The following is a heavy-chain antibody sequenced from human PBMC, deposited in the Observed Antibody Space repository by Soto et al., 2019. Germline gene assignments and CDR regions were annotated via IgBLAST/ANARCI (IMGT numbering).Heavy chain of an antibody. V-gene: IGHV3-30*18. CDR1: GFTFSSYG. D-gene: IGHD6-13*01. CDR2: ISYDGSNK. J-gene: IGHJ6*02. Sequence: PGGSLRLSCAASGFTFSSYGMHWVRQAPGKGLEWVAVISYDGSNKYYADSVKGRFTISRDNSKNTLYLQMNSLRAEDTAVYYCAKDSSSRAAYYYYGMDVWGQGTTVTVSS. CDR3: AKDSSSRAAYYYYGMDV.